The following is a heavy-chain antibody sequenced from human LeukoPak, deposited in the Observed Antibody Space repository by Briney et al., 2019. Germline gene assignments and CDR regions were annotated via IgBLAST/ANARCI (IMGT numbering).Heavy chain of an antibody. V-gene: IGHV1-2*02. CDR2: INPNSGGT. J-gene: IGHJ6*03. Sequence: ASVKVSCKASGGTFSSYAISWVRQAPGQGLEWMGWINPNSGGTNYAQKFQGRVTMTRDTSISTAYMELSRLRSDDTAVYYCARGGGGGNYVLGYMDVWGKGTTVTVSS. D-gene: IGHD4-23*01. CDR3: ARGGGGGNYVLGYMDV. CDR1: GGTFSSYA.